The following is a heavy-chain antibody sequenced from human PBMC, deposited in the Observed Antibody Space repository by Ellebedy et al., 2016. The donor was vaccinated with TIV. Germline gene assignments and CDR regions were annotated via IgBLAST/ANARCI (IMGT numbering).Heavy chain of an antibody. CDR3: AKLDSSGYYYGRFDY. Sequence: GESLKISCAASGFTFRNFAMTWVRQAPGKGLEWVSSISSSGVSTDYADSVRGRVTISRDNSKNMLYLQMNSLRADDSAVYYCAKLDSSGYYYGRFDYWGQGTLVTVSS. J-gene: IGHJ4*02. V-gene: IGHV3-23*01. CDR2: ISSSGVST. D-gene: IGHD3-22*01. CDR1: GFTFRNFA.